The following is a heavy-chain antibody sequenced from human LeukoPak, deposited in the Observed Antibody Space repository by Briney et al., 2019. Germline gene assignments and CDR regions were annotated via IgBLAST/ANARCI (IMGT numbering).Heavy chain of an antibody. CDR2: ISSSSSYI. CDR3: ARDFGTSTVVMRYYFDY. J-gene: IGHJ4*02. Sequence: AGGSLRLSCAASGFTFSSYSMNWVRQAPGKGLEWVSSISSSSSYIYYADSVKGRFTISRDNAKNSLYLQMNSLRAEDTAVYYCARDFGTSTVVMRYYFDYWGQGTLVTVSS. V-gene: IGHV3-21*01. CDR1: GFTFSSYS. D-gene: IGHD4-23*01.